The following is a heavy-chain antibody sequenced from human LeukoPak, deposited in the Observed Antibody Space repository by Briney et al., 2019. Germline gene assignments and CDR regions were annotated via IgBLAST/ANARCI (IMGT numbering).Heavy chain of an antibody. CDR3: AARNAMDYDFWSGPTDY. CDR1: EYTFTSYY. Sequence: GASVKVSCQASEYTFTSYYMHWVRQAPGQGLEWMGIINPSGASTNYAQKFQGRVTMTRDTSTSTVYMELSSLRSEDTAVYYCAARNAMDYDFWSGPTDYWGQGTLVTVSS. V-gene: IGHV1-46*01. CDR2: INPSGAST. J-gene: IGHJ4*02. D-gene: IGHD3-3*01.